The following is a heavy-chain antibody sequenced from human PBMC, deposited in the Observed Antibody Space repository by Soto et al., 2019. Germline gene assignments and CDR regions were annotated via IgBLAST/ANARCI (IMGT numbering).Heavy chain of an antibody. J-gene: IGHJ4*01. CDR2: IYPGDSET. D-gene: IGHD4-17*01. V-gene: IGHV5-51*01. CDR3: ARLRVPLQVTKMSSLHN. Sequence: GESLKISCQASGYTFSSYWMAWVRQIPGKGLEWVGIIYPGDSETRYSPSLQGQVTISADRSTTTAYLQWSSLKASDSGTYYCARLRVPLQVTKMSSLHNWGRGTLVTVSS. CDR1: GYTFSSYW.